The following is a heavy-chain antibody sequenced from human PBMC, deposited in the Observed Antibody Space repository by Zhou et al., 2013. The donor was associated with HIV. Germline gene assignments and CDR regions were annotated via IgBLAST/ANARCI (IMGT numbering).Heavy chain of an antibody. J-gene: IGHJ5*02. CDR2: IYHSGST. CDR1: GGSISSGGYS. V-gene: IGHV4-30-2*01. D-gene: IGHD2-21*02. CDR3: ASCGGDCXKGWFDP. Sequence: QVQLQESGSGLVKPSQTLSLTCAVSGGSISSGGYSWSWIRQPPGKGLEWIGYIYHSGSTYYNPSLKSRVTISVDRSKNQFSLKLSSVTAADTAVYYCASCGGDCXKGWFDPWGQGTLVTVSS.